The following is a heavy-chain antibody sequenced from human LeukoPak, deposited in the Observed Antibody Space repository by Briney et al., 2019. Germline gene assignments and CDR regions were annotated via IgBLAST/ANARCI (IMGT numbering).Heavy chain of an antibody. Sequence: PSETLSLTCSVSGVSITSYYWSWIRQPPGKGLEWIGYIYYSGSTNYNPSLKSRVTISVDTSKNQFSLKLSSVTAADTAVYYCARLELGYCSSTTCYYYYGMDVWAKGPRSPSP. J-gene: IGHJ6*02. D-gene: IGHD2-2*01. CDR1: GVSITSYY. CDR2: IYYSGST. V-gene: IGHV4-59*01. CDR3: ARLELGYCSSTTCYYYYGMDV.